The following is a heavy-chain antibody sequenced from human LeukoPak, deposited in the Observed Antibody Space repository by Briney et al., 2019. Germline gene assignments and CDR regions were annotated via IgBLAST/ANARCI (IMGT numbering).Heavy chain of an antibody. CDR2: IYYSGST. Sequence: PGGSLRLSCAASGFTFSNAWMSWVRQAPGKGLEWIGYIYYSGSTNYNPSLKSRVTISVDTSKNQFSLKLSSVTAADTAVYYCARQDSSGYYNWFDPWGQGTLVTVSS. V-gene: IGHV4-59*08. CDR3: ARQDSSGYYNWFDP. CDR1: GFTFSNAW. D-gene: IGHD3-22*01. J-gene: IGHJ5*02.